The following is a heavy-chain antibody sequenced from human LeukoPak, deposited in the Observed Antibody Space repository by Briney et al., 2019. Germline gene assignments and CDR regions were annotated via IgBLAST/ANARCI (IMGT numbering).Heavy chain of an antibody. Sequence: TSETLSLTCTVSGGSIKGSYWTWLRQPLGKGLECIGYIYYSGATNYNPPLKRRVTISVDTSSNQFSLRLRSVTAADTAVYYCARLFGVRGSGYMDVWGQGTTVTVSS. D-gene: IGHD3-10*01. CDR3: ARLFGVRGSGYMDV. J-gene: IGHJ6*02. CDR2: IYYSGAT. CDR1: GGSIKGSY. V-gene: IGHV4-59*01.